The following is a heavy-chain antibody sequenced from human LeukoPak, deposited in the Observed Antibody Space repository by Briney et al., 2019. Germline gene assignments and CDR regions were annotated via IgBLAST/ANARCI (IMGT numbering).Heavy chain of an antibody. CDR3: ASRGMATNAFDI. V-gene: IGHV3-21*01. Sequence: KPGGSLRLSCAASGFTFSSYSMNWVRQAPGKGLEWVSSISSSSSYIYYADSVKGRFTISRDNAKNSLYLQMNSLRAEDTAVYYCASRGMATNAFDIWGQGTMVTVSS. D-gene: IGHD5-24*01. CDR2: ISSSSSYI. CDR1: GFTFSSYS. J-gene: IGHJ3*02.